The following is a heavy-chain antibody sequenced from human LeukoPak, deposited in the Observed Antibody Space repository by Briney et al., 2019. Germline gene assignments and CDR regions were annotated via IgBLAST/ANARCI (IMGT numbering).Heavy chain of an antibody. V-gene: IGHV4-59*01. Sequence: SETLSLTCTVSGGSISSYYWSWIRQPPGKGLEWIGYIYYSGGTNYNPSLKSRVTISVDTSKNQFSLKLSSVTAADTAVYYCARGTRAGFDYWGQGTLVTVSS. J-gene: IGHJ4*02. CDR2: IYYSGGT. CDR3: ARGTRAGFDY. CDR1: GGSISSYY. D-gene: IGHD2-2*01.